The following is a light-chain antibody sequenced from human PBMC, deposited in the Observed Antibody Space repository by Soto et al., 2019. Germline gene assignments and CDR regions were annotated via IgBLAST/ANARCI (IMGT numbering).Light chain of an antibody. CDR3: AVWDDSLSGVV. CDR1: SSNIGSNY. CDR2: KNN. V-gene: IGLV1-47*01. J-gene: IGLJ2*01. Sequence: QSVLTQPPSASGTPGQRVTISCSGSSSNIGSNYVYWYQQLPGMAPKVLIYKNNQRPSGVPDRFSGFKSGTSASLAISGLRSEEEAEYSSAVWDDSLSGVVFGGGTKLTVL.